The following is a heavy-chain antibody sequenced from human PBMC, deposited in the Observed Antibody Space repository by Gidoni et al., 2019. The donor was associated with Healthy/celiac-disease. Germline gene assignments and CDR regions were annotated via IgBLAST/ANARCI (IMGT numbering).Heavy chain of an antibody. D-gene: IGHD3-22*01. CDR2: IKQDGSEK. CDR3: ARDSYYDSSGLN. V-gene: IGHV3-7*01. CDR1: GFPFSSYW. J-gene: IGHJ4*02. Sequence: EVQLVESGGGLVQPGGSLRLSCAASGFPFSSYWMSWVRQAPGKGREWVANIKQDGSEKYYVDSVKGRFTIYRDNAKNSLYLQMNSLRAEDTAVYYCARDSYYDSSGLNWGQGTLVTVSS.